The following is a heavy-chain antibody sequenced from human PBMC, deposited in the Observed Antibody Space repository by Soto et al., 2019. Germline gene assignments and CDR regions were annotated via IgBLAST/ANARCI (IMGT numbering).Heavy chain of an antibody. J-gene: IGHJ5*02. CDR2: IYYSGST. Sequence: QLQLQESGPGLVKPSETLSLTCTVSGGSISSSSYYWGWIRQPPGKGLEWIGSIYYSGSTYYNPSLKSRVTISVDTSKNQFSLKLSSVTAADTAVYYCARRIAAAGTWGNWFDPWGQGTLVTVSS. V-gene: IGHV4-39*01. D-gene: IGHD6-13*01. CDR1: GGSISSSSYY. CDR3: ARRIAAAGTWGNWFDP.